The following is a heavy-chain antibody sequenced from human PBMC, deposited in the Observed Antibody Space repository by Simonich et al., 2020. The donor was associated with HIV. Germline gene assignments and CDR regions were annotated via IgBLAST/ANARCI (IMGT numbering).Heavy chain of an antibody. CDR2: IYHSWKT. V-gene: IGHV4-4*02. J-gene: IGHJ6*03. Sequence: QVQLQESGPGLVKPSGTLSLTCAVSGGFIYSSNWWSWVRQPPGKGLEWIGQIYHGQIYHSWKTNYSPSRMNRGTISVATSKNQFSLRLSSVTAADTAVYYCARRRILTTYYFRDYYYYMDVWGEGTTVTVSS. CDR1: GGFIYSSNW. D-gene: IGHD3-9*01. CDR3: ARRRILTTYYFRDYYYYMDV.